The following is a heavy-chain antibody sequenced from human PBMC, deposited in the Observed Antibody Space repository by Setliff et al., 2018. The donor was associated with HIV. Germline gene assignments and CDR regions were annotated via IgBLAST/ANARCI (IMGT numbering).Heavy chain of an antibody. CDR3: ARGKGVGGVVITGGLDV. V-gene: IGHV1-2*02. J-gene: IGHJ6*04. CDR2: IDPNSGDT. Sequence: GASVKVSCKASGYTFTGYYLHWVRQAPGQGLEWMGWIDPNSGDTNYEQKFQGRVSMTRDTSISTVYMELSSLRSDDTAVYYCARGKGVGGVVITGGLDVWGKGTTVTVSS. D-gene: IGHD3-10*01. CDR1: GYTFTGYY.